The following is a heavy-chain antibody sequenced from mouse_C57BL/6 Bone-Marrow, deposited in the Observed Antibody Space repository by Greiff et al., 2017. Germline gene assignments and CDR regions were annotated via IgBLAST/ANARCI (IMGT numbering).Heavy chain of an antibody. D-gene: IGHD1-1*01. V-gene: IGHV1-55*01. J-gene: IGHJ2*01. CDR1: GYTFTSYW. Sequence: VQLQQPGAELVKPGASVKMSCKASGYTFTSYWITWVKQRPGQGLEWIGDIYPGSGSTNYNEKFKSKATLTVDTSSSTAYMQLSSLTSEDSAVYYCARGGYGSSLTPLFDYWGQGTTLTVSS. CDR3: ARGGYGSSLTPLFDY. CDR2: IYPGSGST.